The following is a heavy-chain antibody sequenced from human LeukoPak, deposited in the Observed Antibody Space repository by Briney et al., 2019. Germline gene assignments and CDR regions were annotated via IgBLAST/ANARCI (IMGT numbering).Heavy chain of an antibody. CDR3: ARAVYGGAFDI. CDR1: GFTFSSYG. V-gene: IGHV3-33*08. J-gene: IGHJ3*02. Sequence: GRALRISCAASGFTFSSYGMHWVRQAPGKGLERVAVIWYDGSNKYYADSVKGRFTISRDNSKNKLYLQMNSLRAEDTAVYYCARAVYGGAFDIWGQGTMVTVSS. D-gene: IGHD4-23*01. CDR2: IWYDGSNK.